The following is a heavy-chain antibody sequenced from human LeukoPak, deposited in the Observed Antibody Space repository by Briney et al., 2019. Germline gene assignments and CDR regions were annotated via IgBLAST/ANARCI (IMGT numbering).Heavy chain of an antibody. V-gene: IGHV4-59*08. J-gene: IGHJ3*02. Sequence: PSETLSLTCTVSGGSISSYYWSWIRQPPGKGLEWIGYIYYSGSTNYNPSLKSRVTISVDTSKNQFSLKLSSVTAADTAVYYCARTYDFGRGPPGDAFDNWGPGTSVIVSS. CDR3: ARTYDFGRGPPGDAFDN. CDR2: IYYSGST. D-gene: IGHD3-3*01. CDR1: GGSISSYY.